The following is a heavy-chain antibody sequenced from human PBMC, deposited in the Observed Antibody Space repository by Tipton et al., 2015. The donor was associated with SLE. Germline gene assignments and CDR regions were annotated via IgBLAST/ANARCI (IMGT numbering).Heavy chain of an antibody. J-gene: IGHJ5*02. Sequence: TLSLTCTVSGGSISNYYWSWIRQPPGKGLEWIGYIYYSGSTNYNPSLRSRVTISVDTSKNQFSLKLSSVTAADTAVYYCASAYCSSTGWQPLGADWFDPWGQGTLFTVSS. V-gene: IGHV4-59*01. CDR1: GGSISNYY. D-gene: IGHD2-2*01. CDR3: ASAYCSSTGWQPLGADWFDP. CDR2: IYYSGST.